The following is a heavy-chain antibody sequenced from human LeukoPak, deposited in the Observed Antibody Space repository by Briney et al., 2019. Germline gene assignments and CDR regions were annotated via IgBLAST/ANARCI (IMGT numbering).Heavy chain of an antibody. V-gene: IGHV3-7*01. CDR1: GFTFSNFW. D-gene: IGHD3-3*02. CDR2: IKEDGSKK. J-gene: IGHJ1*01. Sequence: GGSLRLSCAASGFTFSNFWINWVRQAPGKGLEWVANIKEDGSKKNYVDSVKGRFTISRDNAKNSLYLQMNSLRAEDTAVYYCTTVTHFNLGGQGTLVTVSS. CDR3: TTVTHFNL.